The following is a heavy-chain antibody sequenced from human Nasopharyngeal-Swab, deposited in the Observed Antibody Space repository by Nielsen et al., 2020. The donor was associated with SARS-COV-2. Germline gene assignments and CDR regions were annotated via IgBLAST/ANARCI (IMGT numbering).Heavy chain of an antibody. Sequence: WIRQPPGKGLEWIGYIYYGGSTNYNPSLKSRVTISVDTSKNQFSLKLSPVTAADTAVYYCARGKSNSRVVRGYFDYWGQGTLVTVSS. CDR2: IYYGGST. J-gene: IGHJ4*02. CDR3: ARGKSNSRVVRGYFDY. V-gene: IGHV4-59*01. D-gene: IGHD3-10*01.